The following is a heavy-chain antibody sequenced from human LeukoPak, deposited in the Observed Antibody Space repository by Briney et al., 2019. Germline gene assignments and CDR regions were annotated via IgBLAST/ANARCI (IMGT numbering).Heavy chain of an antibody. CDR3: AKGFYGYSYGYYFDY. Sequence: PGGSLRLSCAASGFTFSSYAMSWVRQAPGKGLEWVSAISGSGGSTYYADSVKGRFTISRDNSKNTLYLQMNSLRAEDTAVYYCAKGFYGYSYGYYFDYWGQGTLVTVSS. D-gene: IGHD5-18*01. J-gene: IGHJ4*02. CDR2: ISGSGGST. V-gene: IGHV3-23*01. CDR1: GFTFSSYA.